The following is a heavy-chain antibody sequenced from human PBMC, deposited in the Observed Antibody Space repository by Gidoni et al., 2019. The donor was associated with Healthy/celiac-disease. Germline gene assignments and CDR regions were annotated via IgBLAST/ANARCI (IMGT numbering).Heavy chain of an antibody. D-gene: IGHD2-21*01. V-gene: IGHV4-59*08. CDR2: IYYSGST. CDR1: GGSISSYY. CDR3: ASSYTVIGYFDL. Sequence: QVQLQESGPGLVKPSETLSLTCTVSGGSISSYYWSWIRQPPGKGLEWIGYIYYSGSTNYNPSLKSRVTISVDTSKNQFSLKLSSVTAADTAVYHCASSYTVIGYFDLWGRGTLVTVSS. J-gene: IGHJ2*01.